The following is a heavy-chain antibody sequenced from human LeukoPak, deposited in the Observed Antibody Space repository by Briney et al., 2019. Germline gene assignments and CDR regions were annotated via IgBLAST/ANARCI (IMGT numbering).Heavy chain of an antibody. J-gene: IGHJ4*02. CDR1: GGSISSYY. CDR2: IYTSGST. CDR3: ARDYCSSTSCHTDY. D-gene: IGHD2-2*01. V-gene: IGHV4-4*07. Sequence: PSETLSLTCTVSGGSISSYYWSWIRQPAGKGLEWIGRIYTSGSTNYNPSPKSRVTMSVDTSKNQFSLKLSSVTAADTAVYYCARDYCSSTSCHTDYWGQGTLVTVSS.